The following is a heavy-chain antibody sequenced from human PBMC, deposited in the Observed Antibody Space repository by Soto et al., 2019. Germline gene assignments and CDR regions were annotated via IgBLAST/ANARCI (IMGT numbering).Heavy chain of an antibody. D-gene: IGHD3-16*01. J-gene: IGHJ5*02. CDR1: GGPISRGDHY. Sequence: SETLSLSCTVSGGPISRGDHYWCRSRQPPGKGLQWIAYNYYSGNTYCNPSLESRVTLSIDPSKIQYSLKLNSVTAAGAAGDYFARPPGGWFEPWGRGTLGDVAS. V-gene: IGHV4-30-4*01. CDR3: ARPPGGWFEP. CDR2: NYYSGNT.